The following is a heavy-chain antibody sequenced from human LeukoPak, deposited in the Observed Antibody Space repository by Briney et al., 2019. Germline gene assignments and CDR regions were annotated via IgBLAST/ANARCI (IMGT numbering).Heavy chain of an antibody. Sequence: SETLSLTCTVSGGSISSYYWSWIRQPAAKGLQWIGRIYTSGSTNYNPSLKSRVTMSVDTSKNQFSLKLSSVTAADTAVYYCARASYGSGSYMFDYWGQGTLVTVSS. CDR1: GGSISSYY. J-gene: IGHJ4*02. CDR3: ARASYGSGSYMFDY. D-gene: IGHD3-10*01. V-gene: IGHV4-4*07. CDR2: IYTSGST.